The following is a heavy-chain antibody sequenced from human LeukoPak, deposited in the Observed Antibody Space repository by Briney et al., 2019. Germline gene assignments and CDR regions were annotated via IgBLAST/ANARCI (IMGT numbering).Heavy chain of an antibody. J-gene: IGHJ4*02. D-gene: IGHD6-19*01. CDR2: IIRIFGTA. CDR3: ARDPQGDSRGSLLLYDY. V-gene: IGHV1-69*13. CDR1: ACTFSIYA. Sequence: SSVTVSFTSSACTFSIYAFRWVRQPPAQGLGWMGGIIRIFGTAYDAEEVQGSVTISADESTSTAYMELSSLISEDTAEYYCARDPQGDSRGSLLLYDYWGQGTLVTVSS.